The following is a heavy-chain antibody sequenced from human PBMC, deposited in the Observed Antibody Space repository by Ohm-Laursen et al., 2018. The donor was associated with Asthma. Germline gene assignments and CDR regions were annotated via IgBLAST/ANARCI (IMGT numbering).Heavy chain of an antibody. CDR2: ISKDGSNK. CDR3: ARAPYCGGDCYSGYYYGMDV. V-gene: IGHV3-30-3*01. CDR1: GFTFSSNA. Sequence: SLRLSCAASGFTFSSNAMHWVRQAPGKGLEWVAVISKDGSNKYYAESVKGRFTISRDNSMNTLYVQMNSLRAEDTAVYYCARAPYCGGDCYSGYYYGMDVWGQGTTVTVSS. J-gene: IGHJ6*02. D-gene: IGHD2-21*01.